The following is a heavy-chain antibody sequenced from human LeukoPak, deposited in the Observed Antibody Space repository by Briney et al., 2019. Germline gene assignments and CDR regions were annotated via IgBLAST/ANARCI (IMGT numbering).Heavy chain of an antibody. CDR1: GFIFGTCG. CDR3: AREVGYHDNSAAFDI. CDR2: RWHDGRTK. V-gene: IGHV3-33*08. D-gene: IGHD3-22*01. Sequence: GGSLRLSCAASGFIFGTCGMHWVRQAPGQGLELGAARWHDGRTKYYADSVKARFTISRDNSRYTLYLEMNSLRAEDTAVYSCAREVGYHDNSAAFDIWGQGTTVIVSS. J-gene: IGHJ3*02.